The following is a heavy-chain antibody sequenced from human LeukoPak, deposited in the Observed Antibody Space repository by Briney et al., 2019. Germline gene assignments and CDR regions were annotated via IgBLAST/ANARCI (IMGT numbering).Heavy chain of an antibody. J-gene: IGHJ6*03. Sequence: GGSLRLSCAASGFTFSSYGMSWVRQAPGKGLEWVSAISGSGGSTYYADSVKGRFTISRDNSKNTMYLELSSLRTEDAAVYFCAKAVAGYYYMDVWGKGTTVAVSS. CDR1: GFTFSSYG. CDR2: ISGSGGST. CDR3: AKAVAGYYYMDV. D-gene: IGHD6-19*01. V-gene: IGHV3-23*01.